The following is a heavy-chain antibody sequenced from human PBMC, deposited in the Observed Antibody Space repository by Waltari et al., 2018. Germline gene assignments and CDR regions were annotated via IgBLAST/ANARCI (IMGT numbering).Heavy chain of an antibody. CDR1: GFTLSSFW. V-gene: IGHV3-7*01. CDR2: IKQDGSEK. J-gene: IGHJ4*02. CDR3: ATSGWYCFDY. Sequence: EVQLVESGGGLVQSGGSLRLPCAAYGFTLSSFWMNWVRQTPGKGLEWVAGIKQDGSEKYYADSVKGRFTISRDNAKNSLYLQMNSLRAEDTAVYYCATSGWYCFDYWGQGTLVTVSS. D-gene: IGHD6-19*01.